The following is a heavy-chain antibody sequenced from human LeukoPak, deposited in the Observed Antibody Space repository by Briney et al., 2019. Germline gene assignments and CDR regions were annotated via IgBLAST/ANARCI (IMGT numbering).Heavy chain of an antibody. Sequence: PGGSLRLSCAASEFTFSSYWMHWVRQAPLKGLVWVSRINSDGSSTSYADSVKGRFTISRDNAKNTVYLQMNSLRAEDTAVYYCATSRTFDYWGQGTLVTVSS. V-gene: IGHV3-74*01. CDR2: INSDGSST. CDR3: ATSRTFDY. CDR1: EFTFSSYW. D-gene: IGHD2-8*01. J-gene: IGHJ4*02.